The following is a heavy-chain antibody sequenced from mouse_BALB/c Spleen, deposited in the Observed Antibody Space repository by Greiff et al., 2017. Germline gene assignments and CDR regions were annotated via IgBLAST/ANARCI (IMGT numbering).Heavy chain of an antibody. J-gene: IGHJ1*01. CDR3: ARADGYYDWYFDV. CDR2: ISSGGST. D-gene: IGHD2-3*01. Sequence: EVQLVESGGGLVKPGGSLKLSCAASGFTFSSYAMSWVRQTPEKRLEWVASISSGGSTYYPDSVKGRFTISRDNARNILYLQMSSLRSEDTAMYYCARADGYYDWYFDVWGAGTTVTVSS. V-gene: IGHV5-6-5*01. CDR1: GFTFSSYA.